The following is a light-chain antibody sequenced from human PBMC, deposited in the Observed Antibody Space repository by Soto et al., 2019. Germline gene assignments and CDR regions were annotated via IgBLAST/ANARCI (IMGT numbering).Light chain of an antibody. CDR1: QSISTY. CDR3: QQYDNLPIT. Sequence: DIQMTQSPSSLSASVGDRVTVTWRASQSISTYLYWYQQKPGKAPKLLIYDASNLETGVPSRFSGSGSGTDFTFTISSLQPEDIATYYCQQYDNLPITFGQGTRLEIK. CDR2: DAS. V-gene: IGKV1-33*01. J-gene: IGKJ5*01.